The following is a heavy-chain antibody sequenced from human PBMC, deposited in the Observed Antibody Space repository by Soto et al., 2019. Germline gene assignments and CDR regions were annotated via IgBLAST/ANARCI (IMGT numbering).Heavy chain of an antibody. CDR3: AKLIRGYSGYGTSPFDY. J-gene: IGHJ4*02. D-gene: IGHD5-12*01. V-gene: IGHV3-23*01. Sequence: PGGSLRLSCAASGFTFSSYAMSWVRQAPGKGLEWVSAISGSGGSTYYADSVKGRFTISRDNSKNTLYLQMNSLRAEDTAVYYCAKLIRGYSGYGTSPFDYWGQGTLVTVSS. CDR1: GFTFSSYA. CDR2: ISGSGGST.